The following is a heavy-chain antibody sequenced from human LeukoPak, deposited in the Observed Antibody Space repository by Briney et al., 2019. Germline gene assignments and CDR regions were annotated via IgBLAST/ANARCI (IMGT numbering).Heavy chain of an antibody. CDR3: ARWRITIFGVTRYYYYGMDV. V-gene: IGHV4-30-2*01. CDR2: IYHSGST. D-gene: IGHD3-3*01. CDR1: GGSISSGGYS. J-gene: IGHJ6*02. Sequence: SETLSLTCAVSGGSISSGGYSWSWIRQPPGKGLEWIGYIYHSGSTYYNPSLKSRVTISVDRSKNQFSLKLSSVTAADAAVYYCARWRITIFGVTRYYYYGMDVWGQGTTVTVSS.